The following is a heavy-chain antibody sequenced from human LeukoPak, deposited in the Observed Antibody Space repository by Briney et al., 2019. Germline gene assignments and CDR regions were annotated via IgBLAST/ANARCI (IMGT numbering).Heavy chain of an antibody. CDR3: TRELEYRGSPADAFDI. D-gene: IGHD1-26*01. J-gene: IGHJ3*02. V-gene: IGHV3-74*01. CDR2: INRDGSGT. Sequence: QPGGSLRLSCAASGFRFSYFWMHWVRQAPGKGLVWVSRINRDGSGTSYADSVKGRFTISRDNAKNTLSLQMNGLRAEDTAVYYCTRELEYRGSPADAFDIWGQGTMVTVSS. CDR1: GFRFSYFW.